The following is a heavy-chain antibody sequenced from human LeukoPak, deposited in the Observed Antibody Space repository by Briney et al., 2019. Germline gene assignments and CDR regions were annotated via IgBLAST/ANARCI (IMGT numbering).Heavy chain of an antibody. CDR2: IRYEGSNK. J-gene: IGHJ4*02. V-gene: IGHV3-30*02. CDR3: AKASAMIVVVSKHFDY. Sequence: GGSLRLSCAASGFTFSSYGMHWVRQAPGKGLEWVAFIRYEGSNKYYADSVKGRFTISRDNSKNTLYLQMNSLRAEDTAVYYCAKASAMIVVVSKHFDYWGQGTLVTVSS. CDR1: GFTFSSYG. D-gene: IGHD3-22*01.